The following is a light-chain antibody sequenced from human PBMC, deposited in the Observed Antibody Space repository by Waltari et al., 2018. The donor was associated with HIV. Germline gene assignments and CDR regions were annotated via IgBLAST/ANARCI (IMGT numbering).Light chain of an antibody. V-gene: IGLV1-40*01. CDR3: QSLRV. Sequence: QSVLTQPPSVSGAPGQSVTISCTGSSSNIGAGYYVHWCQQLPGPAPKLLINVTTNGPSGFPDRCSGSKSGTSAALAITGLQAEDEADYYCQSLRVFGGGTKLTVL. J-gene: IGLJ2*01. CDR1: SSNIGAGYY. CDR2: VTT.